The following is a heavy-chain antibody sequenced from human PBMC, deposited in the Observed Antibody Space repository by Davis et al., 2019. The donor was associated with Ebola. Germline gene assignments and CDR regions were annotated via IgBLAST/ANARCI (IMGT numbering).Heavy chain of an antibody. CDR1: GYTFTSYY. Sequence: ASVEVSCKASGYTFTSYYMHWVRQAPGQGLEWMGIINPSGGSTSYAQKFQGRVTMTRDTSTSTVYMELSSLRSEDTAVYYCARVCSSTSCYLAYYGMDVWGQGTTVTVSS. D-gene: IGHD2-2*01. CDR3: ARVCSSTSCYLAYYGMDV. V-gene: IGHV1-46*01. CDR2: INPSGGST. J-gene: IGHJ6*02.